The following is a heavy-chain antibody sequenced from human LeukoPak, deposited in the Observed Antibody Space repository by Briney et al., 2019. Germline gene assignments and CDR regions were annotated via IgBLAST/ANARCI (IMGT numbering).Heavy chain of an antibody. CDR1: GYTFTSYA. V-gene: IGHV7-4-1*02. CDR3: ARGVPLTVTHPFDY. Sequence: GASVKVSCKASGYTFTSYAMNWVRQAPGQGLEWMGWINTNTGNPTYAQGFTGRFVFSLDTSVSTAYLQISSLKAEDTAVYYCARGVPLTVTHPFDYWGQGTLVTVSS. CDR2: INTNTGNP. D-gene: IGHD3-22*01. J-gene: IGHJ4*02.